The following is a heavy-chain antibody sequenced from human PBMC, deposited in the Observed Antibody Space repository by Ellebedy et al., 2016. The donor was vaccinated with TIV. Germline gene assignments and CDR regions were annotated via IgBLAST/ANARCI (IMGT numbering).Heavy chain of an antibody. CDR3: SIPTDYYYGQHV. V-gene: IGHV1-18*01. CDR1: GYTFTSYE. D-gene: IGHD2-21*02. CDR2: ISPYNGNR. J-gene: IGHJ6*02. Sequence: AASVKVSCKASGYTFTSYEISWVRQAPGQGLEWMGWISPYNGNRTYTQKFQGRVTLTTDASTSTAHMELRGLRSDDTAVYYCSIPTDYYYGQHVWGQGTSVAVSS.